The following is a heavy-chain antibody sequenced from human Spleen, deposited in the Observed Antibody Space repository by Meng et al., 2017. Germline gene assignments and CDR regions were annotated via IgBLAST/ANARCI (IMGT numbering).Heavy chain of an antibody. Sequence: QVQLVESGGGVVQPGRSLRLSCAASGFTFSSHAMHWVRQTPGKRLEWVAGIAYDGSYKNYADSVKGRFTISRDNSKNTLYLQMDSLRAEDTALYYCAKENVDRGESYWGQGTLVTVSS. CDR3: AKENVDRGESY. CDR1: GFTFSSHA. J-gene: IGHJ4*02. D-gene: IGHD3-10*01. V-gene: IGHV3-30-3*01. CDR2: IAYDGSYK.